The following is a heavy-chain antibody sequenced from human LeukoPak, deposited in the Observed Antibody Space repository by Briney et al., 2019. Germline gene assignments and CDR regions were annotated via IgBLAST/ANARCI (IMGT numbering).Heavy chain of an antibody. Sequence: SQTLSLTCTVSGGSISSGDYYWSWIRQPPGKGLEWIGYIYYSGSTYYNPSLKSRVTISVDTSKNQFSLKLSSVTAADTAVYYCARGLLWFGDSYDAFDIWGQGTMVTVSS. CDR3: ARGLLWFGDSYDAFDI. CDR2: IYYSGST. D-gene: IGHD3-10*01. CDR1: GGSISSGDYY. V-gene: IGHV4-30-4*01. J-gene: IGHJ3*02.